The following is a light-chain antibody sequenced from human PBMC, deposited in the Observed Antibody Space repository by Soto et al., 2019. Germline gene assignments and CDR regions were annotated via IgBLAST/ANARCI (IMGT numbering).Light chain of an antibody. CDR3: AAWDDSLNGL. CDR2: SDN. Sequence: QSVLTQPPSASGTPGQRVTISCSGSSSNIGSYTVNWYQQLPGTAPKLLIYSDNQRPSGVPDRFSGSKSGTSASLAISGLQSEDEADYHCAAWDDSLNGLFGGGTKVTVL. V-gene: IGLV1-44*01. J-gene: IGLJ2*01. CDR1: SSNIGSYT.